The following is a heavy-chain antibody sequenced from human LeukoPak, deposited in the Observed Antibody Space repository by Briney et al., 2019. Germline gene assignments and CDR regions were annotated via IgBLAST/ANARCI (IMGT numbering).Heavy chain of an antibody. J-gene: IGHJ4*02. CDR2: INPKSGGT. CDR1: GYTFTDYS. CDR3: ARVAVSFWSGLDY. Sequence: ASVKVSCKASGYTFTDYSLHWVRQAPGQGLEWMGWINPKSGGTNSAQKFQGRVTMTRDTSISTAYMELSRLTSDDTAVYYCARVAVSFWSGLDYWGQGTLVTVSS. V-gene: IGHV1-2*02. D-gene: IGHD3-3*01.